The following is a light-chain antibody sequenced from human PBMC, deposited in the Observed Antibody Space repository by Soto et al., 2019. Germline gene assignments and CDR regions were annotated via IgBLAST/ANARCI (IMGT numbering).Light chain of an antibody. CDR3: DSYTSSRAYV. CDR1: SSDVGAYKY. J-gene: IGLJ1*01. Sequence: QSVLTQPASVPGSPGQSITISCTGTSSDVGAYKYVSWYQQHPGKAPKVMIYEVSNRPSGVSNRFSGSKSGNTASLTISGLQAEDEADYYCDSYTSSRAYVFGIGTKVTVL. CDR2: EVS. V-gene: IGLV2-14*01.